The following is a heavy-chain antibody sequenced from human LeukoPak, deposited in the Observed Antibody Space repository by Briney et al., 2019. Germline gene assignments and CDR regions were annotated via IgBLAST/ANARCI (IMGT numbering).Heavy chain of an antibody. CDR1: GGSISNYTYC. CDR2: IYYSGTT. D-gene: IGHD5-24*01. V-gene: IGHV4-39*01. Sequence: KASETLSLTCTVSGGSISNYTYCLGWIRQPPGKGLVWFVSIYYSGTTYYNPSHKRRVAISVDTSKNQFSLMLILVASATMAVSFCATSKWLQFYFDYWGQGTLVTVSS. J-gene: IGHJ4*03. CDR3: ATSKWLQFYFDY.